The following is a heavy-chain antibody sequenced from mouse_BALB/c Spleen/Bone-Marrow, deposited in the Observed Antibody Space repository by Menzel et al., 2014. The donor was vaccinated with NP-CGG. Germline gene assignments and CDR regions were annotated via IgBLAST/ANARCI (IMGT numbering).Heavy chain of an antibody. J-gene: IGHJ2*01. CDR2: IRNKANGYTT. Sequence: EVKVVESGGGLVQPGGSLRLSCATSGFTFTDYYMNWVRRPPGKALEWLGFIRNKANGYTTEYSASVKSRFTISRDNSQNILYLQMNTLRVDDSATYYCARDKGRVFFDYWGQGTTLTVSS. V-gene: IGHV7-3*02. CDR1: GFTFTDYY. CDR3: ARDKGRVFFDY.